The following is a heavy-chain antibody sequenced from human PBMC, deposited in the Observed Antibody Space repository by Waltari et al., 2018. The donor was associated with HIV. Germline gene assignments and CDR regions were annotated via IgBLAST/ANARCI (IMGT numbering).Heavy chain of an antibody. V-gene: IGHV4-39*07. CDR1: GFPISLIIYY. J-gene: IGHJ4*02. Sequence: QLQLHESGPGLVKRSETLSLTCLVSGFPISLIIYYWGWFRQPPGKGLEWIGNIFYSGTTNYNPSLESRVTISIDTSKSQFSLNLDSVTAADTAIYYCARHKNRGSYFPVDFWGQGTLVAVSS. CDR2: IFYSGTT. CDR3: ARHKNRGSYFPVDF. D-gene: IGHD1-26*01.